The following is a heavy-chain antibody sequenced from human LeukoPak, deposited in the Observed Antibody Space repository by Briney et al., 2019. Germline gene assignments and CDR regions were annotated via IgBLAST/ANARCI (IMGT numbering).Heavy chain of an antibody. D-gene: IGHD6-13*01. Sequence: SRTLSLTCAISGDSVSSNSAAWSWIRQSPSRGLEWLGRTYYRSKWYNDYAVSVKSRITINPDTSKNQFSLQLNSVTPEDTAMYYCARGVIIAAAGTYYYYMDVWGKGTTVTVSS. CDR2: TYYRSKWYN. J-gene: IGHJ6*03. CDR1: GDSVSSNSAA. CDR3: ARGVIIAAAGTYYYYMDV. V-gene: IGHV6-1*01.